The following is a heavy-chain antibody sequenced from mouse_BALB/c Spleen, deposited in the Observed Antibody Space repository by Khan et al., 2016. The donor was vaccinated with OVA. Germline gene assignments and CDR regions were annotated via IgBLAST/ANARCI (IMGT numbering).Heavy chain of an antibody. J-gene: IGHJ3*01. Sequence: QVQLKQSGPGLVQPSQSLSITCTVSGFSLSTYGIHWVRQSPGKGLEWLGLIWSDGRTDYNVPFISRLSITKDSSKSQVFFNMNSLQPDDTAIYSGARNGYRHDCTYRGQGTLVTVSA. V-gene: IGHV2-2*01. D-gene: IGHD2-12*01. CDR3: ARNGYRHDCTY. CDR1: GFSLSTYG. CDR2: IWSDGRT.